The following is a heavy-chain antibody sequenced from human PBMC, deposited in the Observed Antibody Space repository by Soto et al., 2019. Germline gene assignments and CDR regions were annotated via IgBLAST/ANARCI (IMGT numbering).Heavy chain of an antibody. V-gene: IGHV3-30*18. J-gene: IGHJ4*02. CDR1: GFTFSSYG. Sequence: QVQLVESGGGVVQPGRSLRLSCAASGFTFSSYGMHWVRQAPGKGLEWVAVTSYDGSYKYYADSVKGRFTISRDNPKNTQYLQMNSLRAEDTAVYYCAKETPYSGSPHFDYWGQGTLVTVSS. D-gene: IGHD1-26*01. CDR2: TSYDGSYK. CDR3: AKETPYSGSPHFDY.